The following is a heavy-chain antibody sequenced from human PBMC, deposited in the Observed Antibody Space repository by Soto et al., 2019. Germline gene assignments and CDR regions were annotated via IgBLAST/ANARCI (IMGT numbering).Heavy chain of an antibody. D-gene: IGHD3-9*01. CDR1: VASISSYY. CDR3: ARVPFVGYFDWLDP. V-gene: IGHV4-59*01. J-gene: IGHJ5*02. CDR2: MHHTQGT. Sequence: ETLSLTCSVSVASISSYYWTWIRQPPGGGLEWIGYMHHTQGTNDNPSLRGRVHMSIDTSMNQFSLRLTSVTAADTAVYYCARVPFVGYFDWLDPWGHGTLVTVSS.